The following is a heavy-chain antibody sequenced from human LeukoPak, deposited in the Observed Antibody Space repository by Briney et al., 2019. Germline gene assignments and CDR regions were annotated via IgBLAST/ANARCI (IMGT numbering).Heavy chain of an antibody. CDR3: AREGYCSGGICSYDN. J-gene: IGHJ4*02. V-gene: IGHV3-7*01. Sequence: GGSLRLSCAASGFTISNYWMNWVRQAPGKGLEWVARIKQDGSEKYYVESVKGRFTISRDNAKKSVYLQMDSLRAEDTAVYYCAREGYCSGGICSYDNWGQGTLVTVSS. D-gene: IGHD2-15*01. CDR1: GFTISNYW. CDR2: IKQDGSEK.